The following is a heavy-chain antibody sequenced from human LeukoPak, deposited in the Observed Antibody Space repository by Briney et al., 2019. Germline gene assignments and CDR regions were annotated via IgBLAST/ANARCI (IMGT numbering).Heavy chain of an antibody. D-gene: IGHD3-10*01. CDR1: GFTFSSYA. J-gene: IGHJ4*02. V-gene: IGHV3-23*01. CDR2: ISGSGGST. CDR3: ARGLLWFGELSGFDY. Sequence: GGSLRLSCAASGFTFSSYAMSWVRQAPGKGLERVSAISGSGGSTYYADSVKGRFTISRDNSKNSLYLQMNSLRAEDTAVYYCARGLLWFGELSGFDYWGQGTLVTVSS.